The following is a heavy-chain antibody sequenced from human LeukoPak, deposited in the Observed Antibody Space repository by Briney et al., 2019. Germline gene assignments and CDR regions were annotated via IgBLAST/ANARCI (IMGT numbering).Heavy chain of an antibody. CDR2: ISSTSRTI. D-gene: IGHD2-21*01. CDR1: GFTFSGFG. V-gene: IGHV3-48*01. Sequence: GGSLRLSCAASGFTFSGFGMNWVRQAPGRGLECLSYISSTSRTIYYADSVKGRFTVSRDNAKNSLYLQMNSLRAEDAAVYYCARVLHCGGDCYPLTYWGQGTLVTVSS. J-gene: IGHJ4*02. CDR3: ARVLHCGGDCYPLTY.